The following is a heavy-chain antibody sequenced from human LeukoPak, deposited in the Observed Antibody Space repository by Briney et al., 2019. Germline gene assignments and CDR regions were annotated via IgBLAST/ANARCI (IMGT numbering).Heavy chain of an antibody. CDR2: INHSGST. D-gene: IGHD2-2*01. CDR1: GGSFSDYY. Sequence: PSETLSLTCAVYGGSFSDYYWSWIRQPPGKGLEWIAEINHSGSTNYNPSLKSRVTISVDTSKNQFSLKLSSVTAADTAVYYCASAPAEKVPQFDYWGQGTLVTVSS. J-gene: IGHJ4*02. CDR3: ASAPAEKVPQFDY. V-gene: IGHV4-34*01.